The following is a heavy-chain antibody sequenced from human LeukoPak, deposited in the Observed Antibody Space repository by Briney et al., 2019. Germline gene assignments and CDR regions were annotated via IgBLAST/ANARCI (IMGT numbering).Heavy chain of an antibody. CDR3: ATGKRGSSWWEDPHH. J-gene: IGHJ1*01. Sequence: ASVKVSCKASGYTFTAYYIHRVRQAPGQGLEWMGWIDPKSGGTGYAQKFQGRITLTRDTSINGAYMELNFPRSDDTAVHFCATGKRGSSWWEDPHHRDQGTLVTVT. D-gene: IGHD6-13*01. V-gene: IGHV1-2*02. CDR1: GYTFTAYY. CDR2: IDPKSGGT.